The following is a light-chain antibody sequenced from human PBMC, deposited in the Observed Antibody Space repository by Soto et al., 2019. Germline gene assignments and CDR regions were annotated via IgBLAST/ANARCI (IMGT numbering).Light chain of an antibody. CDR2: GAS. J-gene: IGKJ1*01. Sequence: ATLSVSPGERATLSCRASQSVSSNLAWYQQKPGQAPRLLIYGASTRATGIPARFSGSGSGTEFTLTISSLQSEDFAVYCCQQYNNWRTFGQGTKVDIK. V-gene: IGKV3-15*01. CDR1: QSVSSN. CDR3: QQYNNWRT.